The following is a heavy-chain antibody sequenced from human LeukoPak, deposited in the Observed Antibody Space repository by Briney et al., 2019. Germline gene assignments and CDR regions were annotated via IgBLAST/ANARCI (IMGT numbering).Heavy chain of an antibody. CDR2: INHSGST. CDR1: GGSFSGYY. J-gene: IGHJ4*02. CDR3: ARVPIDY. Sequence: TSETLSLTCAVYGGSFSGYYWSWIRQPPGKGLEWIGEINHSGSTNYNPSLKSRVTISVDTSKNQFSLKLSSVTAADTAVYYCARVPIDYWGQGTLVTVSA. V-gene: IGHV4-34*01.